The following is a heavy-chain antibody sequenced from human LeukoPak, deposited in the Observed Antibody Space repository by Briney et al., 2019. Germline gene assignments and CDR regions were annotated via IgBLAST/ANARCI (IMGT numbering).Heavy chain of an antibody. V-gene: IGHV3-74*01. J-gene: IGHJ5*02. D-gene: IGHD3-3*01. CDR2: INSDGSST. CDR3: ARGAPHYDFWSGYLRTDPGFDP. Sequence: GGSLRLSCAASGFTFSSYWMHWVRQAPGKGLVWVSRINSDGSSTSYADSVKGRFTISRDNAKNTLYLQMNSLRAEDTAVYYCARGAPHYDFWSGYLRTDPGFDPWGQGTLVTVSS. CDR1: GFTFSSYW.